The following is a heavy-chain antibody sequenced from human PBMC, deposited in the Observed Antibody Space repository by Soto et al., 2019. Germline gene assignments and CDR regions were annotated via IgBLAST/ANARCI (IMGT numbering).Heavy chain of an antibody. CDR2: IIPRSGTS. V-gene: IGHV1-69*12. CDR3: AREGLVLAPRTVNSDPYYSARDV. D-gene: IGHD3-3*02. Sequence: QVQLVQSGAEVKKPGSSVKVSCKASGDTFSTYTITWVRQAPGQGLEWMGGIIPRSGTSNYAQKFQGRVTITADESTANADMEMSSLRSEDTAVYYWAREGLVLAPRTVNSDPYYSARDVWGQGPTVTVSS. J-gene: IGHJ6*02. CDR1: GDTFSTYT.